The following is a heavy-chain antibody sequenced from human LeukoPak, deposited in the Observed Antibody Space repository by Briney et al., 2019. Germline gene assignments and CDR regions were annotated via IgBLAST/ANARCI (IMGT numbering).Heavy chain of an antibody. J-gene: IGHJ6*02. CDR1: GGSISSYY. D-gene: IGHD4-17*01. CDR2: IYYSGST. Sequence: PSETLSLTCTVSGGSISSYYWSWIRQPPGKGLEWIGYIYYSGSTNYNPSLKSRVTISVDTSKNQFSLKLSSVTAADTAVYYCATSHYGDYVGGYYYYGMDVWGQGTTVTVSS. CDR3: ATSHYGDYVGGYYYYGMDV. V-gene: IGHV4-59*01.